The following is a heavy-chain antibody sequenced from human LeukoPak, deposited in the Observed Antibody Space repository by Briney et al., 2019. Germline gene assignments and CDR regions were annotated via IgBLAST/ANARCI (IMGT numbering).Heavy chain of an antibody. D-gene: IGHD3-22*01. Sequence: ASVKVSCKASGYTFTSYGISWVRQAPGQGLEWMGRISAYNGNTNYAQKLQGRVTMTTDTSTSTAYMELRSLRSDDTAVYYCARVHQSITMIVVAYFDYWGQGTLVTVSS. CDR1: GYTFTSYG. CDR2: ISAYNGNT. V-gene: IGHV1-18*01. J-gene: IGHJ4*02. CDR3: ARVHQSITMIVVAYFDY.